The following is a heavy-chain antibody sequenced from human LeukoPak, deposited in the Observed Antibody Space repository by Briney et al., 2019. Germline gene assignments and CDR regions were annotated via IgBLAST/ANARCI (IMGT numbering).Heavy chain of an antibody. CDR3: ARHAGGYYDSSNWLDP. J-gene: IGHJ5*02. CDR2: IYYSGST. D-gene: IGHD3-22*01. V-gene: IGHV4-39*01. CDR1: GGSISSRSYY. Sequence: SETLSLTCTVSGGSISSRSYYWGWIRQPPGKGLEWIGSIYYSGSTYYNPSLKSRVTISVDTSKNQFSLKLSSVTAADTAVYYCARHAGGYYDSSNWLDPWGQGTLVTVSS.